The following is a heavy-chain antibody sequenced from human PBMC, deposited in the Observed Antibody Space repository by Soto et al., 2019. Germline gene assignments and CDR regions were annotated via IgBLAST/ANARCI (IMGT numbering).Heavy chain of an antibody. CDR2: IYYSGST. Sequence: SETLSLTCTVSGGSISSSSYYWGWIRQPPGKGLEWVGSIYYSGSTYYNPSLKSRVTISVDTSKNQFSLKLSSATAADTAVYYCASGGVLRYFDWLLGLWGQGTLVTVSS. J-gene: IGHJ4*02. CDR3: ASGGVLRYFDWLLGL. CDR1: GGSISSSSYY. V-gene: IGHV4-39*01. D-gene: IGHD3-9*01.